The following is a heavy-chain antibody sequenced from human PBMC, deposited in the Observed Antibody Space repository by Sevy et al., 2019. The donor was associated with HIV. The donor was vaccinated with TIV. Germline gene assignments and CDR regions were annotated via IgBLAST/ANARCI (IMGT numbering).Heavy chain of an antibody. J-gene: IGHJ4*02. CDR2: ISGSGGST. D-gene: IGHD3-22*01. CDR1: GFTLNNYA. Sequence: GGSLRLSYAASGFTLNNYAMNWVRQAPGKGLEWVSGISGSGGSTYYADSVKGRFTISRDNSKNTLYLQMNSLRAEDTAVYYCAKDSYFDNTLFDYWGQGTLVTVSS. V-gene: IGHV3-23*01. CDR3: AKDSYFDNTLFDY.